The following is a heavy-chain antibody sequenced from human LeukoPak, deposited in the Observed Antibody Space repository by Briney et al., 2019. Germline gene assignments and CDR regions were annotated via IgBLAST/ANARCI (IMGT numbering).Heavy chain of an antibody. V-gene: IGHV4-30-4*08. CDR2: IYYSGST. Sequence: SETLSLTCTVSGGSISSGDYYWSWIRQPPGKGLEWIGYIYYSGSTFYNPSLKSRLIISVDTSKNQFSLKLSSVTAADTAVYYCARDYPLRGAIWGQGTMVTVSS. D-gene: IGHD4-17*01. CDR1: GGSISSGDYY. J-gene: IGHJ3*02. CDR3: ARDYPLRGAI.